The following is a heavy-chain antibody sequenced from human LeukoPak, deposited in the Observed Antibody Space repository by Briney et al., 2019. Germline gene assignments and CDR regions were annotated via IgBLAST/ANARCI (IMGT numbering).Heavy chain of an antibody. CDR2: INHSGST. CDR1: GGSFSGYY. CDR3: ARGSRGGSYYSSTGRAFDY. V-gene: IGHV4-34*01. D-gene: IGHD1-26*01. Sequence: WETLSLTCAVYGGSFSGYYWSWVRQPPGKGLEWIGEINHSGSTNYNPSLKSRVTISVDTSKNQFSLKLSSVTAADTAVYYCARGSRGGSYYSSTGRAFDYWGQGTLVTVSS. J-gene: IGHJ4*02.